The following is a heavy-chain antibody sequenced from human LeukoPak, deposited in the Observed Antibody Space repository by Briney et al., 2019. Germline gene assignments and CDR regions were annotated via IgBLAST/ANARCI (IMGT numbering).Heavy chain of an antibody. Sequence: ASVKVSCKASGYTFTGYYMHWVRQAPGQGLEWMGWTNPNSGGTNYAQKFQGRVTMTRDTSISTAYMELSRLRSDDTAVYYCARNFIAAAGTAYPDDYWGQGTLVTVSS. J-gene: IGHJ4*02. CDR2: TNPNSGGT. CDR1: GYTFTGYY. CDR3: ARNFIAAAGTAYPDDY. V-gene: IGHV1-2*02. D-gene: IGHD6-13*01.